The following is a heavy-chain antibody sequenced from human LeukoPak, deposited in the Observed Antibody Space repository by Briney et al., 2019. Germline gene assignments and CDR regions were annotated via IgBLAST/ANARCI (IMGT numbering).Heavy chain of an antibody. CDR2: IYYSGST. Sequence: SETLSLTCTVSGGSISSYYWGWIRQPPGKGLEWIGSIYYSGSTYYNPSLKSRVTISVDTSKNQFSLKLSSVTAADTAVYYCARDEVGGNSPFDYWGQGTLVTVSS. D-gene: IGHD4-23*01. CDR3: ARDEVGGNSPFDY. CDR1: GGSISSYY. V-gene: IGHV4-39*07. J-gene: IGHJ4*02.